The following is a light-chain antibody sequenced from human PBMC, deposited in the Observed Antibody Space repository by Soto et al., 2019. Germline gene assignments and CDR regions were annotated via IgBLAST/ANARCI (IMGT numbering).Light chain of an antibody. CDR1: QSDGNY. V-gene: IGKV3-11*01. CDR2: DVS. Sequence: SVLTQSPATLSLSPGERATLSCRASQSDGNYIAWYQQKPGKPPRLLIYDVSNRATGVPARFSGSGSGTDFTLTISSLEPEDFGVYHCQQRSSWPRMYTFGQGTKLEI. CDR3: QQRSSWPRMYT. J-gene: IGKJ2*01.